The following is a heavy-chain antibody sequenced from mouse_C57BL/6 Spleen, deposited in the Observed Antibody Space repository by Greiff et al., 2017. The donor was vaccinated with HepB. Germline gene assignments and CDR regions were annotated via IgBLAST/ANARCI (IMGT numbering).Heavy chain of an antibody. CDR3: ARWLLRRGVDY. Sequence: QVQLQQPGAELVKPGASVKMSCTASGYTFTSYWITWVQQRPGQGLEWIGDLYPGSGSTNYNEKFTSEATLTVDTSSSTAYMQHSILTSEDSAVYCCARWLLRRGVDYWGQGTSVTVSS. D-gene: IGHD2-3*01. CDR1: GYTFTSYW. J-gene: IGHJ4*01. V-gene: IGHV1-55*01. CDR2: LYPGSGST.